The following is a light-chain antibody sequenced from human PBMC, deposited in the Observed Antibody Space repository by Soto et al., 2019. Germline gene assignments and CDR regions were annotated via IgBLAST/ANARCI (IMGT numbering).Light chain of an antibody. CDR1: QSVSSSF. J-gene: IGKJ1*01. Sequence: EIVLTQSPGTLSLSPGARAPLSCRASQSVSSSFLAWYQQKPGQAPRLLIYGASSRATGIPDRFSGSGSGTDFTLTISRPEPEDFAVYYCQQYGSSPSTFGQGTKVDIK. CDR3: QQYGSSPST. CDR2: GAS. V-gene: IGKV3-20*01.